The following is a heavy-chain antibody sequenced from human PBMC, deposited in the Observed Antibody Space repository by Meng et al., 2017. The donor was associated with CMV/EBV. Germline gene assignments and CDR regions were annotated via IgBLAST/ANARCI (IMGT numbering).Heavy chain of an antibody. Sequence: GESLKISCAASGFTFSSYSMNWVREAPGKGLEWVSSISSSSSYIYYADSVKGRFTISRDNAKNSLYLQMNSLRAEDTAVYYCARDLRSGKDDWGQGTLVTVSS. V-gene: IGHV3-21*01. CDR2: ISSSSSYI. CDR1: GFTFSSYS. J-gene: IGHJ4*02. D-gene: IGHD6-19*01. CDR3: ARDLRSGKDD.